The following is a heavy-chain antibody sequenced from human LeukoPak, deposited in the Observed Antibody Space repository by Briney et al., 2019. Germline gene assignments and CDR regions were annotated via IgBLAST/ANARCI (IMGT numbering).Heavy chain of an antibody. CDR1: GYTFPSYY. V-gene: IGHV1-46*01. CDR2: INPSGSST. D-gene: IGHD6-19*01. Sequence: GASVKVSCKAYGYTFPSYYMHCVRQATRQGLEWMGIINPSGSSTSHAQKFQGRVTMTRDTSTSTVYIELSSLRSEDTAVYYCARGYSSGWYWTFDYWGQGTLVTVSS. CDR3: ARGYSSGWYWTFDY. J-gene: IGHJ4*02.